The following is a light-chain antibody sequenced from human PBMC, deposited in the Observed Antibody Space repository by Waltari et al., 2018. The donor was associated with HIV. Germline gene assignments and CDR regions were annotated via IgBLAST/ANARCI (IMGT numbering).Light chain of an antibody. CDR3: ATWDDSLSWV. V-gene: IGLV1-44*01. CDR1: SSNIGSNT. CDR2: SNK. Sequence: QSVLTQPPSASGTPGRRVTISCSGSSSNIGSNTVNWYQQLPETAPKPPMYSNKSRPPGVRDRFSGSKSGTSASLAISGRQSEDEADYYWATWDDSLSWVFGGGTKLTVL. J-gene: IGLJ3*02.